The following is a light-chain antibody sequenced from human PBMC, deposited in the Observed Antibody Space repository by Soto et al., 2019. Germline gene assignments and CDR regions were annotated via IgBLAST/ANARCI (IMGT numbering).Light chain of an antibody. CDR3: MQALKTPHT. J-gene: IGKJ2*01. CDR1: QSLLHSNGYNY. V-gene: IGKV2-28*01. Sequence: DIVMTQSPLSLPVTPGEPASISCRSSQSLLHSNGYNYLDCYLQKPGQSSQLLIYLGSNRASGVPDRFSGSGSGTDVTLKISRVEAEDVGVYYCMQALKTPHTFGQGTKLEIK. CDR2: LGS.